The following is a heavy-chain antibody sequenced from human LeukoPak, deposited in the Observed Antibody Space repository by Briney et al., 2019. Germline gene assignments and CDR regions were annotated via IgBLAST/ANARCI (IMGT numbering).Heavy chain of an antibody. J-gene: IGHJ5*02. CDR3: ARGSVAVAGNWFDP. Sequence: ASVKVSCKASGGTFSSYAISWVRQAPGQGLEWMGGIIPIFGTANYAQKFQGRVTITTDESTSTAYMELSSLRSEDTAVYYCARGSVAVAGNWFDPWGQGTLVTVSS. CDR1: GGTFSSYA. CDR2: IIPIFGTA. V-gene: IGHV1-69*05. D-gene: IGHD6-19*01.